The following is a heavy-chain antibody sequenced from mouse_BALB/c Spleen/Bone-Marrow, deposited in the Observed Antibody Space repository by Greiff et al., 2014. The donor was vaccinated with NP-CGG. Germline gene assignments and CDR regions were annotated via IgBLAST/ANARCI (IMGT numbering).Heavy chain of an antibody. CDR1: GYTFTSFW. J-gene: IGHJ1*01. CDR2: VYPGNNDT. V-gene: IGHV1-5*01. CDR3: TRYYYGGRDWYFDV. Sequence: VQLQQSGAVLARPGASVRMSCKASGYTFTSFWMHWVKQRPGKGLEWIGAVYPGNNDTNYDQNFKGKAKLTAVTSTSTAYMEFSSLTNEDSAVYYCTRYYYGGRDWYFDVWGAGTTVTVSS. D-gene: IGHD1-1*01.